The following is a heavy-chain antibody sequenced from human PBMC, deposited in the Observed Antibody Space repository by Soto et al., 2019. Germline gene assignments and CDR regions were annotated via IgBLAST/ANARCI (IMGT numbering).Heavy chain of an antibody. Sequence: QVQLQQWGAGLLKPSETLSLTCAVYGGSFSGYYWSWIRQPPGEGLEWIGQINDGGSTNYNPSLKSRGTTSVDTSQTQFSQKLTSVTAAATAVYYCVRHSGKQPLYWGQGTLVTVAS. V-gene: IGHV4-34*01. D-gene: IGHD6-25*01. CDR1: GGSFSGYY. CDR2: INDGGST. CDR3: VRHSGKQPLY. J-gene: IGHJ4*02.